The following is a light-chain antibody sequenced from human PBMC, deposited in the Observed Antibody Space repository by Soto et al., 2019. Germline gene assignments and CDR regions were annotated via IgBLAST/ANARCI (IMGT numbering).Light chain of an antibody. CDR3: QQSYSQWT. J-gene: IGKJ1*01. CDR2: DAS. Sequence: DIQMTQSPSTLSASVGDRVTITCRASQSLSSWLAWYQQKPGKAPKLLIYDASSLESGVPSRFSGSGSGTDFTFTISSLQPEDFATYYCQQSYSQWTFGQGTKVDIK. V-gene: IGKV1-5*01. CDR1: QSLSSW.